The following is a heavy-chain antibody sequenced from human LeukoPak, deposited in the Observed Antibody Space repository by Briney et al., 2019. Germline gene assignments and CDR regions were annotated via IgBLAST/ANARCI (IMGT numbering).Heavy chain of an antibody. Sequence: SGGSLRLSCVASGFTFSDYYMSWIRQAPGKGLGWVSYISSSGSTIYYADSVKGRFTISRDNAKNSLYLQMNSLRAEDTAVYYCARGVAATGTRYFDYWGQGTLVTVSS. CDR3: ARGVAATGTRYFDY. V-gene: IGHV3-11*01. D-gene: IGHD6-13*01. CDR1: GFTFSDYY. CDR2: ISSSGSTI. J-gene: IGHJ4*02.